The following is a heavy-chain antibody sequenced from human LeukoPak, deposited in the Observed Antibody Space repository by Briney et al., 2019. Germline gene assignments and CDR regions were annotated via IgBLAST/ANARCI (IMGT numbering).Heavy chain of an antibody. CDR3: ARMEMDPAMVTNYFDY. D-gene: IGHD5-18*01. CDR2: IHPSGGGT. J-gene: IGHJ4*01. CDR1: GYTFTSNY. Sequence: GASVKVSCKASGYTFTSNYMHWVRQAPGQGLEWMGVIHPSGGGTNQAPKFQGRVTMTRDTSTATVFMELSSLTSEDTATYYCARMEMDPAMVTNYFDYWGHGTLVTVSS. V-gene: IGHV1-46*01.